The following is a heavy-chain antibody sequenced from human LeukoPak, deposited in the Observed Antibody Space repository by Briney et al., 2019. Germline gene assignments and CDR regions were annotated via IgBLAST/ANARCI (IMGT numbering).Heavy chain of an antibody. Sequence: SQTLSLTCTVSGGSISSGSYYWSWIRQPAGKGLEWIGRIYTSGSTNYNPSLKSRVTISVDTSKNQFSLKLSSVTAADTAVYYCARSIRITIFGVGENWIDPWGQGTLVTVSS. D-gene: IGHD3-3*01. CDR3: ARSIRITIFGVGENWIDP. CDR1: GGSISSGSYY. J-gene: IGHJ5*02. CDR2: IYTSGST. V-gene: IGHV4-61*02.